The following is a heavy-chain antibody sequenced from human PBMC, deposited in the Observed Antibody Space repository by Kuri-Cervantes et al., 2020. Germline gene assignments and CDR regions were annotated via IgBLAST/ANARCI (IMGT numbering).Heavy chain of an antibody. Sequence: GGSLRLSCAASGFTFSSYGMHWVRQAPGKGLEWVAVISYDGSNKYYADSVKGRFTISRDNSKNTLYLQMNSLRAEDTAVYYCAKDRSSGFGEPDYWGQGTLVTVSS. CDR1: GFTFSSYG. J-gene: IGHJ4*02. CDR3: AKDRSSGFGEPDY. CDR2: ISYDGSNK. V-gene: IGHV3-30*18. D-gene: IGHD3-10*01.